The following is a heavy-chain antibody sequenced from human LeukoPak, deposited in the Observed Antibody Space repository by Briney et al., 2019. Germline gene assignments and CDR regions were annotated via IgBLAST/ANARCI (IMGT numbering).Heavy chain of an antibody. CDR2: INQDGSQK. D-gene: IGHD6-13*01. Sequence: GGSLRLSCEGSGFTFRNYWMNWVRQAPGKGLEWVANINQDGSQKHFVGSVKGRFTISRDNAKNSLSLQMNSLRAEDAAVYYCARDGQYSTSWYDLDYWGQGTLVTVFS. J-gene: IGHJ4*02. CDR1: GFTFRNYW. CDR3: ARDGQYSTSWYDLDY. V-gene: IGHV3-7*04.